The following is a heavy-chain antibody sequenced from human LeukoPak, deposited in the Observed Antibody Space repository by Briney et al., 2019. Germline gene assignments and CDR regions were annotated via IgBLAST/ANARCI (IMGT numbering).Heavy chain of an antibody. CDR3: ARTPIYFYDNSGYYN. Sequence: PSETLSLTCTVSGTSITSYYWSWIRQPAGEGLEWIGLIYSSGSTNYNPSLKSRVTMSVDTSKKQFSLKLSSVTAADTAVYYCARTPIYFYDNSGYYNWGQGTLVTVSS. CDR2: IYSSGST. V-gene: IGHV4-4*07. D-gene: IGHD3-22*01. CDR1: GTSITSYY. J-gene: IGHJ4*02.